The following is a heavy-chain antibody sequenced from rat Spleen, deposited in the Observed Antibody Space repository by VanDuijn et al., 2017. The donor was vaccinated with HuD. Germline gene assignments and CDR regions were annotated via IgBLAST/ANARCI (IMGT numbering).Heavy chain of an antibody. J-gene: IGHJ2*01. CDR2: IITGGGNT. Sequence: EVQLVESGGGLVQPGRSMKLSCAASGFTFSNYYMAWVRQAPTKGLEWVASIITGGGNTYYRDSVKGRFTISRVNAKSTLYLQMDSLRSEEMATYYCVRLGLRWGQGVMVTVSS. CDR3: VRLGLR. V-gene: IGHV5S11*01. D-gene: IGHD1-11*01. CDR1: GFTFSNYY.